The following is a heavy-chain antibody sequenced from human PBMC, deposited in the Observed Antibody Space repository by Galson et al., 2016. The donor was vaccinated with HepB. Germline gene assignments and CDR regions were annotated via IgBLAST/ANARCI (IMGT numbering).Heavy chain of an antibody. Sequence: SLRLSCAASGFNFDNYGMHWVRQAPGKGLEWVTVIWYDGSNKYHADSVKGRFTISRDNSKNTLYLQMNSLRAEDTAVYYCATSDGSGTYSYYYHYYYMDVWGKGTTVTVSS. CDR3: ATSDGSGTYSYYYHYYYMDV. CDR1: GFNFDNYG. D-gene: IGHD3-10*01. V-gene: IGHV3-33*01. CDR2: IWYDGSNK. J-gene: IGHJ6*03.